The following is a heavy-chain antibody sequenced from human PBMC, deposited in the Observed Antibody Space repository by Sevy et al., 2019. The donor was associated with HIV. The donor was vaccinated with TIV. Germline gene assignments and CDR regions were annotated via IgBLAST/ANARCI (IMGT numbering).Heavy chain of an antibody. CDR1: GFTFSSYW. V-gene: IGHV3-7*01. CDR2: IKQDGSEK. D-gene: IGHD3-10*01. J-gene: IGHJ6*03. Sequence: GGSLRLSCAASGFTFSSYWMSWVRQAPGKGLEWVANIKQDGSEKYYVDSVKGRFTISRDNAKNSLYLQMNSLRAEDTAVYYCAKGVTMVRINRDYYYYYMDVWGKGTTVTVSS. CDR3: AKGVTMVRINRDYYYYYMDV.